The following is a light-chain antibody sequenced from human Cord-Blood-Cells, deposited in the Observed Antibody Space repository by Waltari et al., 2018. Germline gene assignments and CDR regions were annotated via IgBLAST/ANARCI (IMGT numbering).Light chain of an antibody. CDR3: QQYYSYPLT. Sequence: ALRMTQSPSSFSASTGDRVTIPCRASQGISSYLAWYQQKPGKAPELLIYAASTLQSGVPSRFSGSGSGTDFTLTISCLQSEDFATYYWQQYYSYPLTFGGGTKVEIK. CDR1: QGISSY. J-gene: IGKJ4*01. V-gene: IGKV1-8*01. CDR2: AAS.